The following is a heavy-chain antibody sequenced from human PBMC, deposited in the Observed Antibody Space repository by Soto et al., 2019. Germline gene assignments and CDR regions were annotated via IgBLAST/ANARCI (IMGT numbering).Heavy chain of an antibody. D-gene: IGHD6-6*01. CDR1: GGSISSGGSF. J-gene: IGHJ4*02. Sequence: QLQLQESGSGLVKPSQTLSLTCAVSGGSISSGGSFWSWIRQPPGKGLEWIGYIYHSGSTYYNPSLKSRVPLAAGRSRNQFSLKLSSVTAAATAVYYCAGGIAARPLGYWGQGTLVPVYS. V-gene: IGHV4-30-2*01. CDR3: AGGIAARPLGY. CDR2: IYHSGST.